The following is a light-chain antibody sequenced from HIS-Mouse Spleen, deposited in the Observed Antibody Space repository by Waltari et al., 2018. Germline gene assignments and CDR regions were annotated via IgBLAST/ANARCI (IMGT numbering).Light chain of an antibody. J-gene: IGLJ2*01. CDR3: YSTDSSGNHRV. CDR2: ADS. CDR1: ALPKKY. Sequence: SYELTQPPSVSVSPGQTARITCSGDALPKKYAYWYQQKSGQAPVLVIYADSKRPSGNPGRFSGSSSGTMTTLTISGAQVEDEADYYCYSTDSSGNHRVFGGGTKLTVL. V-gene: IGLV3-10*01.